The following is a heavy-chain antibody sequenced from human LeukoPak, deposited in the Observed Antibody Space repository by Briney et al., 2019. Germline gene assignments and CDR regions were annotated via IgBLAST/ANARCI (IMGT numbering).Heavy chain of an antibody. D-gene: IGHD6-13*01. J-gene: IGHJ4*02. CDR2: ISGSGGST. CDR3: ARALRDSSWYYEY. CDR1: GFTFSSYA. Sequence: GGSLRLSCAASGFTFSSYAMSWVRQAPGKGLEWVSAISGSGGSTYYADSVKGRFTIPRDNAKNSLFLQMNSLRAEDTAIYYCARALRDSSWYYEYWGQGTLVTVSS. V-gene: IGHV3-23*01.